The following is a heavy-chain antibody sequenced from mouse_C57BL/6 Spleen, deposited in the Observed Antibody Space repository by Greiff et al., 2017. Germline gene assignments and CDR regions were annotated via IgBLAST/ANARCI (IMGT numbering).Heavy chain of an antibody. CDR3: ARELGRWYAMDY. V-gene: IGHV1-26*01. CDR2: INPNNGGT. J-gene: IGHJ4*01. Sequence: VQLQQSGPELVKPGASVKISCKASGYTFTDYYMNWVKQSHGKSLEWIGDINPNNGGTSYNQKFKGKATLTVDKSSSTAYMELRSLTSEDSAVYYCARELGRWYAMDYWGQGTSVTVSS. CDR1: GYTFTDYY. D-gene: IGHD4-1*01.